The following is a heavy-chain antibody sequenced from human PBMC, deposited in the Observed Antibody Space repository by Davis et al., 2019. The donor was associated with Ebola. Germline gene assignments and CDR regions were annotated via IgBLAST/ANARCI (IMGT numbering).Heavy chain of an antibody. V-gene: IGHV3-33*08. CDR3: TSGYSSGWYYDY. Sequence: GESLKISCAASGFTFSSYWMSWVRQAPGKGLAWVAVIWYDGSNKCYADSVKGRFTISRDNSKNTAYLQMNSLKTEDTAVYYCTSGYSSGWYYDYWGQGTLVTVSS. D-gene: IGHD6-19*01. CDR2: IWYDGSNK. CDR1: GFTFSSYW. J-gene: IGHJ4*02.